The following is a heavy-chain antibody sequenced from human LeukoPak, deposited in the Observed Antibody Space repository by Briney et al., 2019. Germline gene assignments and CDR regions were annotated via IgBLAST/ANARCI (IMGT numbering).Heavy chain of an antibody. V-gene: IGHV1-69*13. Sequence: ASVKVSCKASGGTFSSYAISWVRQAPGQGLEWMGGIIPIFGTANYAQKFQGRVTITADESTSTAYMELSSLRSEDTALYYCARGPPYGSRSDFFDYWGQGTLVTVSA. CDR2: IIPIFGTA. D-gene: IGHD3-10*01. CDR1: GGTFSSYA. CDR3: ARGPPYGSRSDFFDY. J-gene: IGHJ4*02.